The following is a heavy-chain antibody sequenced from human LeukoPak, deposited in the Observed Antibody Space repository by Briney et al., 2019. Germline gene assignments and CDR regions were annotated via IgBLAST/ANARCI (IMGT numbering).Heavy chain of an antibody. Sequence: GGSLRLSCAASGFTFSSYGMHWVRQAPGKGLEWVAFIRYDGGNKYYADSVKGRFTISRDNSKNTLYLQMNSLRAEDTAVYYCAKGPRVGVVTYDYWGQGTLVTVSS. CDR1: GFTFSSYG. V-gene: IGHV3-30*02. J-gene: IGHJ4*02. CDR3: AKGPRVGVVTYDY. CDR2: IRYDGGNK. D-gene: IGHD2-21*02.